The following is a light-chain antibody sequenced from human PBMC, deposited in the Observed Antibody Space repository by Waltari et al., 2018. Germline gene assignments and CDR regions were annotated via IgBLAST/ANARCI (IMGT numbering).Light chain of an antibody. CDR3: QQYDTSPPGYT. J-gene: IGKJ2*01. CDR1: QSVSSRY. Sequence: EIVLTQSTGTPPSSSAERPTPSSWASQSVSSRYLAWYQQKPGQAPRLLISGASSRATGIPDRFSGSGCGTDVTLTISRLGPEDFAVYYCQQYDTSPPGYTFGQGTKLEIK. CDR2: GAS. V-gene: IGKV3-20*01.